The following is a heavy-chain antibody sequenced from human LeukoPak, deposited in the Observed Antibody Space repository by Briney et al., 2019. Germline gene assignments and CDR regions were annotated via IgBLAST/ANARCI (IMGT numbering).Heavy chain of an antibody. CDR2: IWYDGSNK. J-gene: IGHJ4*02. V-gene: IGHV3-33*01. CDR1: GFTFSSYG. CDR3: ARGAKYCSSTSCPNIMLFDY. Sequence: PGGSLRLSCAASGFTFSSYGMHWVRQAPGKGLEWVAVIWYDGSNKYYADSVKGRFTISRDNSKNTLYLQMNGLRAEDTAVYYCARGAKYCSSTSCPNIMLFDYWGQGTLVTVSS. D-gene: IGHD2-2*01.